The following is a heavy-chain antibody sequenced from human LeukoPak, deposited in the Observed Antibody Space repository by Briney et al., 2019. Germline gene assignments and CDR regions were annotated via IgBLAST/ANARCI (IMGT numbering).Heavy chain of an antibody. Sequence: GGSLRLSCVVSGFSVSSNYMNWVRQAPGKGLEWVSVIYSGYSTYYSDSVKGRFTVSRDNSKNTVYLQTNSLRGEDTAVYYCARDSTSSYYFESWGQGTLVSVSS. CDR2: IYSGYST. J-gene: IGHJ4*02. CDR3: ARDSTSSYYFES. D-gene: IGHD6-6*01. CDR1: GFSVSSNY. V-gene: IGHV3-66*01.